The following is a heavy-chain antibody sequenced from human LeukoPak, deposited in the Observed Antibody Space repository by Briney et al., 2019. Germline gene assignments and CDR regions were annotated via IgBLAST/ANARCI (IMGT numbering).Heavy chain of an antibody. D-gene: IGHD2-2*01. CDR3: ARGGYCSSTSCWSSYYYYMDV. CDR1: GGSFSGYY. J-gene: IGHJ6*03. V-gene: IGHV4-34*01. CDR2: INHSGST. Sequence: SETLPLTCAVYGGSFSGYYWSWIRQPPGKGLEWIGEINHSGSTNYNPSLKSRVTISVDTSKNQFSLKLSSVTAADTAVYYCARGGYCSSTSCWSSYYYYMDVWGKGTTVTVSS.